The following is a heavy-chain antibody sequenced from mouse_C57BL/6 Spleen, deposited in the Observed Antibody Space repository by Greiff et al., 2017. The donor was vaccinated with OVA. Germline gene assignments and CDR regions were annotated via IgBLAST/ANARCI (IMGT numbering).Heavy chain of an antibody. J-gene: IGHJ4*01. CDR2: IHPSDGDT. V-gene: IGHV1-74*01. D-gene: IGHD3-2*02. CDR3: AIHSSGYDYAMDY. CDR1: GYTFTSYW. Sequence: QVQLQQPGAELVKPGASVKVSCKASGYTFTSYWMHWVKQRPGQGLEWIGRIHPSDGDTNYNQKFKGKATLTADKSSSTAYLQLSSLTSEDSAVYYCAIHSSGYDYAMDYWGQGTSVTVSS.